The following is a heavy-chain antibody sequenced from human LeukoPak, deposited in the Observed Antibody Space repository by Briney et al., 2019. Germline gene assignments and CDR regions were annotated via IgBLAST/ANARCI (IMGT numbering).Heavy chain of an antibody. V-gene: IGHV3-30*02. CDR2: IRYDGDNK. CDR3: AKDLGYYGSGSSDY. J-gene: IGHJ4*02. CDR1: GFTFSISS. Sequence: PGGSLRLSCSASGFTFSISSMRWVRQAPGKGLEWVAFIRYDGDNKYYADSVKGRFTISRNNSKNTLSLQMNNLRAEDTAVYYCAKDLGYYGSGSSDYWGQGTLVAVSS. D-gene: IGHD3-10*01.